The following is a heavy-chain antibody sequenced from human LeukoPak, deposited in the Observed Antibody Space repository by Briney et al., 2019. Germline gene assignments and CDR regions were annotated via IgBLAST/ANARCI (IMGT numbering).Heavy chain of an antibody. CDR2: ISTSGDST. CDR1: GFTFSSYA. CDR3: ARKVYHRFDY. V-gene: IGHV3-23*01. D-gene: IGHD2-2*01. J-gene: IGHJ4*02. Sequence: GGSLRLSCAASGFTFSSYAMTWVRQAPGKGLEWVSAISTSGDSTYYADSVRGRFTISRDNSKNTLYLQVISLRAEDTAVYYCARKVYHRFDYWGQGTLVTVSP.